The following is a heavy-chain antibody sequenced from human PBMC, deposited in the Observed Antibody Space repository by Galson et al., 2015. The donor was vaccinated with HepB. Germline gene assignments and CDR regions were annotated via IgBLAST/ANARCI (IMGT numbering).Heavy chain of an antibody. J-gene: IGHJ4*02. D-gene: IGHD2-2*01. CDR1: GGSISSYY. CDR2: IYTSGST. Sequence: SETLSLTCTVSGGSISSYYWSWIRQPAGKGLEWIGRIYTSGSTNYNPSLKSRVTMSVDTSKNQFSLKLSSVTAADTAVYYCVWVGSTSSEWYFDYWGQGTLVTVSS. V-gene: IGHV4-4*07. CDR3: VWVGSTSSEWYFDY.